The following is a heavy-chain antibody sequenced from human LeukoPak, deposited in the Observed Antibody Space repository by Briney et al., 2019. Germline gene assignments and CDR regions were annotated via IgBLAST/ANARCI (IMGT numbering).Heavy chain of an antibody. V-gene: IGHV3-66*01. J-gene: IGHJ6*02. CDR2: IYSGGST. D-gene: IGHD3-10*01. Sequence: GGSLRLSCAASGFTFTDAWMSWVRQAPGKGLEWVSVIYSGGSTYYADSVKGRFTISRDNSKNTLYLQMNSLTAEDTAVYFCARDGMVREYYYCGMDVWGQGTTVTVSS. CDR1: GFTFTDAW. CDR3: ARDGMVREYYYCGMDV.